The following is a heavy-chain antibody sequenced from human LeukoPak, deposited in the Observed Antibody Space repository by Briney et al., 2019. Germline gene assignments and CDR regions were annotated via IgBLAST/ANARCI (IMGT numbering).Heavy chain of an antibody. V-gene: IGHV3-30*02. D-gene: IGHD3-10*01. Sequence: PGGSLRLSCAASGFTFSSYGMHWVRQAPGKGLEWVAFIRYDGSNKYYADSVKGRFTISRDNSKNTLYLQMNSLRAEDTAVYYCAREGVHYGSGSYSYYFDYWGQGTLVTVSS. CDR2: IRYDGSNK. J-gene: IGHJ4*02. CDR1: GFTFSSYG. CDR3: AREGVHYGSGSYSYYFDY.